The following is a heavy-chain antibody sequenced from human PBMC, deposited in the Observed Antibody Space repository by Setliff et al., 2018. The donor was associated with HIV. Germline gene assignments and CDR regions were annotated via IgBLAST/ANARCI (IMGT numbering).Heavy chain of an antibody. Sequence: GGSLRLSCAASGLTFSSYAMSWVRQAPGKGLEWVSSISGSGGSPYYADSVKGRFTISRDNSKNTLYLQMNSLRAEDTAVYYCAKDKDVGTFDYWGQGTLVTVSS. V-gene: IGHV3-23*01. CDR3: AKDKDVGTFDY. CDR1: GLTFSSYA. CDR2: ISGSGGSP. D-gene: IGHD7-27*01. J-gene: IGHJ4*02.